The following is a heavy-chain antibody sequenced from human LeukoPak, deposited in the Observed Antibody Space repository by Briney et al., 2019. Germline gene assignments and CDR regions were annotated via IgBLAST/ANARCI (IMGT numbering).Heavy chain of an antibody. CDR1: GSAFSGYT. D-gene: IGHD5-12*01. CDR3: ALAFSGYDRWFPEPPDQ. V-gene: IGHV1-69*01. J-gene: IGHJ4*02. Sequence: GSSVKVSRKASGSAFSGYTITWVRQAPGQGLEWVGGIITNLASTNYAQKFQGRVTISADDSTSTAYMQLRSLTSEDTAFYYCALAFSGYDRWFPEPPDQWGQGTLVTVSS. CDR2: IITNLAST.